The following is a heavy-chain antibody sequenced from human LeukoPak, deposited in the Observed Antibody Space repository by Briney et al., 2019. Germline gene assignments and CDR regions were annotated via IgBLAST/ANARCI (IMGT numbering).Heavy chain of an antibody. V-gene: IGHV1-46*01. CDR1: GYTFSNYY. J-gene: IGHJ4*02. CDR2: INPTGTGT. Sequence: ASVRVSCKASGYTFSNYYMHWVRQAPGQGLEWMGLINPTGTGTNYAQKFRGRVTLTRDTSTTTVYMELSSLRSEDSAVYYCAREESGGYFDYWGQGTLVTVSS. D-gene: IGHD2-8*02. CDR3: AREESGGYFDY.